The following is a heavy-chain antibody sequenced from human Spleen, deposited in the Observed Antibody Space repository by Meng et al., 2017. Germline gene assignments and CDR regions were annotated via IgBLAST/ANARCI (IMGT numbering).Heavy chain of an antibody. V-gene: IGHV1-18*01. CDR1: GYTPSSDG. Sequence: QGQLVESGAWVKKPGASVQVPCDASGYTPSSDGFSWVRQAPGQGLEWLGWINVYNGKTDYGYKFQDRVTLTTDRFTNTAYMELRSLRSDDTAVYYCATRGNPYLNCWGQGTLVTVSP. CDR3: ATRGNPYLNC. CDR2: INVYNGKT. J-gene: IGHJ4*02.